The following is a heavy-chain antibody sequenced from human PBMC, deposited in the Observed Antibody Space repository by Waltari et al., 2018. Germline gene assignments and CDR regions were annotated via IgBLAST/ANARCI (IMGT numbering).Heavy chain of an antibody. V-gene: IGHV4-59*11. CDR3: ARDSDSSGSFDY. D-gene: IGHD6-25*01. CDR2: IYYSGSP. CDR1: GGSISSHY. Sequence: QVQLQESGPGLVKPSETLSLTCTVSGGSISSHYWSWIRQPPGKGLEWIGYIYYSGSPNYNPSRKSRVTISVDTSKNQFSLKLSSVTAADTAVYYCARDSDSSGSFDYWGQGTLVTVSS. J-gene: IGHJ4*02.